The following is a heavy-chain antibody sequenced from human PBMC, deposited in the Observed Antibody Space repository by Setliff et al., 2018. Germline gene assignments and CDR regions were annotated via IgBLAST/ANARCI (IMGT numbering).Heavy chain of an antibody. J-gene: IGHJ4*02. Sequence: SETLSLTCTVSGGSISSHYWSWIRQPPGKGLEWIGSIYYSGSANYNPSLKSRVTISVDTSKNQFSLKLSSVTAADTAVYYCARVLEDIVVVPAALFDYWGQGTLVTVSS. D-gene: IGHD2-2*01. V-gene: IGHV4-59*11. CDR3: ARVLEDIVVVPAALFDY. CDR2: IYYSGSA. CDR1: GGSISSHY.